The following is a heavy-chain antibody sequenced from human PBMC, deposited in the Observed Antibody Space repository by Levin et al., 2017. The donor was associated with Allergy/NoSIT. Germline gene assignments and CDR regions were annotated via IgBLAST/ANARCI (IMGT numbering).Heavy chain of an antibody. CDR1: GFAFSSYW. CDR3: ARDLSWTNWFDP. D-gene: IGHD6-13*01. J-gene: IGHJ5*02. CDR2: ISFDGSST. V-gene: IGHV3-74*01. Sequence: GESLKISCVASGFAFSSYWMHWVRQAPGKGLVWVSRISFDGSSTSYADSVKGRFTISRDNAKSTLFLQMNSLKVEDTAVYYCARDLSWTNWFDPWGQGTLVTVSS.